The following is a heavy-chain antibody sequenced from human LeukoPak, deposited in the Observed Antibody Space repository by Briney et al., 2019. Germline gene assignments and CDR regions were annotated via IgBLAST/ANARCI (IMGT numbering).Heavy chain of an antibody. J-gene: IGHJ5*02. Sequence: ASVKVSCKASGYTFTSYDINWVRQATGQGLEWMGWMNPNSGNTGYAQKFQGRVTMTRNTSISTAYMELSSLRSEDTAVYYCARVLGYRSSTSCSNWFDPWGQGTLVTVSS. CDR1: GYTFTSYD. CDR3: ARVLGYRSSTSCSNWFDP. D-gene: IGHD2-2*01. CDR2: MNPNSGNT. V-gene: IGHV1-8*01.